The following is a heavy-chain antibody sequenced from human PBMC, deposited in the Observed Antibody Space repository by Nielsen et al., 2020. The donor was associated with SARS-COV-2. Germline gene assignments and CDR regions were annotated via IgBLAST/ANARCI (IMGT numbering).Heavy chain of an antibody. CDR1: GFTFSSYD. D-gene: IGHD2-21*02. V-gene: IGHV3-13*04. CDR2: IGTAGDT. J-gene: IGHJ6*02. CDR3: ARASGLSYCGGDCYGYYYYSMDV. Sequence: GGSLRLSCAASGFTFSSYDMHWVRQATGKGLEWVSAIGTAGDTYYPGSVKGRFTISRENAKNSLYLQMNSLRAGDTAVYYCARASGLSYCGGDCYGYYYYSMDVWGQGTTVTVSS.